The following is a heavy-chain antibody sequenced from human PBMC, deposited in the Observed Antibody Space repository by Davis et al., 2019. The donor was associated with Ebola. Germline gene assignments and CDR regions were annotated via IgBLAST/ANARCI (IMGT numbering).Heavy chain of an antibody. CDR3: ARDGLLWFRELPTDPLFDY. D-gene: IGHD3-10*01. V-gene: IGHV3-21*01. J-gene: IGHJ4*02. Sequence: GESLKISCAASGFTFGSNSMNWVRQAPGKGLEWVSSISTLSSYKYYADSVQGRFTISRDNSKNTLYLQMNSLRAKDTAVYYCARDGLLWFRELPTDPLFDYWGQGTLVTVSS. CDR1: GFTFGSNS. CDR2: ISTLSSYK.